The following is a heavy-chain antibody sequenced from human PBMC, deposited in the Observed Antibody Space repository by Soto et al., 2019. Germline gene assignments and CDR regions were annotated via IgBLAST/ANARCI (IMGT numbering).Heavy chain of an antibody. CDR3: ARGYSSSWYSGYYYYMDV. J-gene: IGHJ6*03. Sequence: SETLSLTCAVYGGSFSGYYWSGIRQPPGKGLEWIGEINHSGSTNYNPSLKSRVTISVDTSKNQFSLKLSSVTAADTAVYYCARGYSSSWYSGYYYYMDVWGKGTTVTVSS. D-gene: IGHD6-13*01. CDR1: GGSFSGYY. CDR2: INHSGST. V-gene: IGHV4-34*01.